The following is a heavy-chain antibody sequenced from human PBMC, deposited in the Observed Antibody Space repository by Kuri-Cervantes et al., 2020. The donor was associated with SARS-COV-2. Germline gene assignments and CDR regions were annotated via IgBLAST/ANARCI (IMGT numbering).Heavy chain of an antibody. CDR2: ISSSSSYI. D-gene: IGHD2-2*01. CDR1: GFTFSSYS. V-gene: IGHV3-21*01. Sequence: GESLKISCAASGFTFSSYSMNWVRQAPGKGLEWVSSISSSSSYIYYADSVKGRFTISRDNAKNSLFLQMNSLRAEDTAVYYCARAPQGRDCNSTSCQIVWYFDLWGRGTLVTVSS. J-gene: IGHJ2*01. CDR3: ARAPQGRDCNSTSCQIVWYFDL.